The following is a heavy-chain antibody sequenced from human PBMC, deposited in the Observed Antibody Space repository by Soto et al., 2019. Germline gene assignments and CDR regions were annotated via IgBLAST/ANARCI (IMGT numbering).Heavy chain of an antibody. V-gene: IGHV1-3*05. CDR3: ARGVAPYYFDY. CDR1: GYTFTSYA. Sequence: QVQLVQSGAEEKKPGASVKVSCKASGYTFTSYAMHWVRQAPGQRLEWMGWINAGNGNTKYSQKFQGRVTITRDTSASTAYMEVSSLRSEDTAVYYCARGVAPYYFDYWGQGTLVTVSS. CDR2: INAGNGNT. D-gene: IGHD2-15*01. J-gene: IGHJ4*02.